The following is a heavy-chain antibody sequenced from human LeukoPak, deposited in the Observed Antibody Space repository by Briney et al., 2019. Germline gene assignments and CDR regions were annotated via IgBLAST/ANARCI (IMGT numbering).Heavy chain of an antibody. V-gene: IGHV4-34*01. D-gene: IGHD4-17*01. Sequence: SETLSLTCAVYGGSFSGYYWSWIRQPPGKGLEWIGEINHSGSTNYNPSLKSRVTISVGTSKNQFSLKLSSVTAADTAVYYCAGSTVVTRLTCFDYWGQGTLVTVSS. CDR2: INHSGST. J-gene: IGHJ4*02. CDR3: AGSTVVTRLTCFDY. CDR1: GGSFSGYY.